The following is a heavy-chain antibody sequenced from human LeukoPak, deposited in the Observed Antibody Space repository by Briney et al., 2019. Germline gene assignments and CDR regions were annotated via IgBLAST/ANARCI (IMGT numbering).Heavy chain of an antibody. Sequence: GGSLRLSCAASGFTFSDYNMNWVRQAPGKGLEWVSPISSRSSYIYYADSVKGRFTISRDNAKTSLYLQMNSLRAEDTAVYYCARDMNYNLDYWGPGTLVTVSP. D-gene: IGHD1-7*01. CDR3: ARDMNYNLDY. V-gene: IGHV3-21*01. CDR1: GFTFSDYN. J-gene: IGHJ4*02. CDR2: ISSRSSYI.